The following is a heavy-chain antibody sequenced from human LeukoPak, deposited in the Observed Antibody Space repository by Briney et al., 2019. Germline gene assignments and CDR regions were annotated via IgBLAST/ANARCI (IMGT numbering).Heavy chain of an antibody. Sequence: GGSLRLSCAASGFTFSSYSMNWVRQAPGKGLEWVSSISSSSSYIYYADSVKGRFTISRDNAKNSLYLQMNSLRAEDTAVYYCAREDDYGDYVPFDHWGQGTLVTVSS. J-gene: IGHJ4*02. CDR2: ISSSSSYI. CDR3: AREDDYGDYVPFDH. D-gene: IGHD4-17*01. CDR1: GFTFSSYS. V-gene: IGHV3-21*01.